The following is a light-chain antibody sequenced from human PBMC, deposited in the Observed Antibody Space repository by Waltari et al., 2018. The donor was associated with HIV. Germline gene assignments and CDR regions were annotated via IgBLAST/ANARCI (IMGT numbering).Light chain of an antibody. V-gene: IGLV1-40*01. Sequence: QSVLTQPPSVSGAPGQRVTISCTGSSSNIGAGFDVHWYQQLPGTAPKLLLYGNTTRPSGVPDRFSGSKSCTSASLAITGLQAEDEADYYCQSYDSSLSGLLFGGGTKLTVL. CDR1: SSNIGAGFD. CDR2: GNT. CDR3: QSYDSSLSGLL. J-gene: IGLJ2*01.